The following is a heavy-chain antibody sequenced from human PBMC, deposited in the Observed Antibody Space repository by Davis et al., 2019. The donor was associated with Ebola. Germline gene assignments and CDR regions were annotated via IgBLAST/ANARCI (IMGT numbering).Heavy chain of an antibody. J-gene: IGHJ3*02. Sequence: PSETLSLTCPVSAGSFHNYYWGWIRQPPGKGLEWIGYINNSGHTNYSPSLRSRVTISIDTSKNQFSLSLTSVTAADTAVYYCARQVSRSGLYSHAFDIWGQGTMVTVS. CDR2: INNSGHT. CDR3: ARQVSRSGLYSHAFDI. D-gene: IGHD2-15*01. CDR1: AGSFHNYY. V-gene: IGHV4-59*01.